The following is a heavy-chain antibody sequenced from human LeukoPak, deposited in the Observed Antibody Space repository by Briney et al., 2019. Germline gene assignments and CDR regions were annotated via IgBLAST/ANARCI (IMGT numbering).Heavy chain of an antibody. CDR3: ARVGLYYYDSSGSSWFDP. CDR2: INPNSGGT. CDR1: GYTFTGYY. D-gene: IGHD3-22*01. V-gene: IGHV1-2*02. Sequence: ASVKVSCKASGYTFTGYYMHWVRQAPGQGLEWMGWINPNSGGTNYAQKFQGRVTMTRDTSISTAYMELSRLRSDDTAVYYCARVGLYYYDSSGSSWFDPWGQGTLVTVSS. J-gene: IGHJ5*02.